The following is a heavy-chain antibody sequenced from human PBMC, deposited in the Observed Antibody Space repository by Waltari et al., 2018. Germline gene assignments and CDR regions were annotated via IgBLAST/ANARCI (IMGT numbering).Heavy chain of an antibody. CDR3: ARGVNGYSSLTRIFDY. V-gene: IGHV4-34*01. J-gene: IGHJ4*02. Sequence: QVQLQQWGAGLLKPSATLSLTCAVYGVSFSGYYWSWVRQPPGKGLEWIGEINHSGSTNYNPSLKSRVTISVDTSKNQFSLKLSSVTAADTAVYYCARGVNGYSSLTRIFDYWGQGTLVTVSS. D-gene: IGHD6-13*01. CDR2: INHSGST. CDR1: GVSFSGYY.